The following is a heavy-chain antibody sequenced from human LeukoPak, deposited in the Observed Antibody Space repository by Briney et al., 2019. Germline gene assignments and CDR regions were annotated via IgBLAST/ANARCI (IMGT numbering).Heavy chain of an antibody. J-gene: IGHJ4*02. CDR1: GFSLSSHS. D-gene: IGHD6-13*01. CDR3: ASHSSSWYGFDH. CDR2: ISSSSRNV. V-gene: IGHV3-21*01. Sequence: GGSLRLSCAASGFSLSSHSMNWVRQAPGKGLEWVSSISSSSRNVYYADSLKGRFTISRDNAKNSLFLQIYSRRAEDTAVYYCASHSSSWYGFDHWGQGTLVTVSS.